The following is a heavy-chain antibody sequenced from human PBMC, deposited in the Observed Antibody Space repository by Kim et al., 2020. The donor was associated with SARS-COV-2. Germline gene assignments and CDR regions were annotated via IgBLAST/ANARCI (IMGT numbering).Heavy chain of an antibody. CDR2: ISYDGSNK. Sequence: GGSLRLSCAASGFTFSSYAMHWVHQAPGKGLEWVAVISYDGSNKYYADSVKGRFTISRDNSKNTLYLQMNSLRAEDTAVYYCARVEENYYGSGSFFPYNWFDPWGQGTLVTVSS. J-gene: IGHJ5*02. V-gene: IGHV3-30*04. CDR1: GFTFSSYA. CDR3: ARVEENYYGSGSFFPYNWFDP. D-gene: IGHD3-10*01.